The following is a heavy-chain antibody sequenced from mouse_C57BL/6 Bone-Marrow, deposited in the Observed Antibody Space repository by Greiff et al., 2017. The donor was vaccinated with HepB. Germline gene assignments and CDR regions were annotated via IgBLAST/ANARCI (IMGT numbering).Heavy chain of an antibody. D-gene: IGHD2-4*01. CDR2: ISDGGSYT. J-gene: IGHJ2*01. CDR3: ARDGDYPDY. CDR1: GFTFSSYA. V-gene: IGHV5-4*01. Sequence: EVKLVESGGGLVKPGGSLKLSCAASGFTFSSYAMSWVRQTPEKRLEWVATISDGGSYTYYPDNVKGRFTISRDNAKNNLYLQMSHLKSEDTAMYYCARDGDYPDYWGQGTTLTVSS.